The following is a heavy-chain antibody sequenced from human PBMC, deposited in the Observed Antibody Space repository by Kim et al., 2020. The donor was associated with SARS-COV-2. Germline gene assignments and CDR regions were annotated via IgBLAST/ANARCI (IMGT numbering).Heavy chain of an antibody. D-gene: IGHD2-2*01. Sequence: GGSLRLSCAASGFTFSSYSMNWVRQAPGKGLEWVSSISSSSSYIYYADSVKGRFTISRDNAKNSLYLQMNSLRAEDTAVYYCAREAPWRYCSSTSCHPGVGGQGPTVPVPS. CDR1: GFTFSSYS. V-gene: IGHV3-21*01. CDR2: ISSSSSYI. J-gene: IGHJ6*02. CDR3: AREAPWRYCSSTSCHPGV.